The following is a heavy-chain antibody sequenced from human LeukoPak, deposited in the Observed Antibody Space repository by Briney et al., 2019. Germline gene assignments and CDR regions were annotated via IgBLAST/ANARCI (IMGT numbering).Heavy chain of an antibody. CDR2: INPNSGGT. Sequence: ASVKVSCKASGYTFTGYYMHWVRQAPGQGLEWMGWINPNSGGTNYAQKFQGRVTMTRDTSISTAYMELSRLRSDDTAVYYCAKVWGKGTPFDYWGQGTLVTVSS. J-gene: IGHJ4*02. V-gene: IGHV1-2*02. D-gene: IGHD3-16*01. CDR1: GYTFTGYY. CDR3: AKVWGKGTPFDY.